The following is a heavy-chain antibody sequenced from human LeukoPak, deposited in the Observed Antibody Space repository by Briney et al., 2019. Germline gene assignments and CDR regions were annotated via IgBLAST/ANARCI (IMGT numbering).Heavy chain of an antibody. D-gene: IGHD3-3*01. CDR1: GYTFTGYY. J-gene: IGHJ6*03. CDR2: INPNSGGT. V-gene: IGHV1-2*02. Sequence: ASVKVSCKASGYTFTGYYMHWVRQAPGQGLEWMGWINPNSGGTNYAQKFQGRATMTRDTSISTAYMELSRLRSDDTAVYYCARDQGYYDFWSGYRPYYYMDVWGKGTTVTVSS. CDR3: ARDQGYYDFWSGYRPYYYMDV.